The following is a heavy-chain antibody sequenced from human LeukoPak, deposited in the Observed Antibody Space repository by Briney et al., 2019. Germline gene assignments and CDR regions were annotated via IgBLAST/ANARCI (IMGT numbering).Heavy chain of an antibody. CDR2: IKQDGTEI. J-gene: IGHJ4*02. V-gene: IGHV3-7*01. Sequence: PGGSLRLSCAASGFTFTTYWLGWVRQPPGKGLEWVANIKQDGTEIYYVDSVKGRFTISRDNAKNSLYLQMNSLRDEDTAVYYCARDKVVGATFFDYWGQGTLVTVSS. D-gene: IGHD1-26*01. CDR3: ARDKVVGATFFDY. CDR1: GFTFTTYW.